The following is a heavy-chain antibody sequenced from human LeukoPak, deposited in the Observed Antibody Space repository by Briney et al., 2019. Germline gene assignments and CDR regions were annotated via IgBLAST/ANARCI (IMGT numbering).Heavy chain of an antibody. Sequence: GGSLRLSCAASGFTFNDHYMAWVRQSPGKGLECAAYISSWATIVKYADSVEGRFTLSRDSAENTLELQMNSLRVEDTALYYCARSKGESDENWLDSWGQGTLVVVSS. CDR1: GFTFNDHY. D-gene: IGHD3-16*01. CDR3: ARSKGESDENWLDS. CDR2: ISSWATIV. J-gene: IGHJ4*02. V-gene: IGHV3-11*01.